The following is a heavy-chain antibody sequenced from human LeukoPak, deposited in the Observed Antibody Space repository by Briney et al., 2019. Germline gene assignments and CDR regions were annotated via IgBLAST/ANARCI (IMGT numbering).Heavy chain of an antibody. D-gene: IGHD3-22*01. CDR2: ISGSGGST. CDR1: GFTFSSYA. Sequence: PGGSLRPSCAASGFTFSSYAMSWVRQAPGKGLEWVSAISGSGGSTYYADSVKGRFTISRDNSKNTLYLQMNSLRAEDTAVYYCAKDRGYDSDPLDYWGQGTLVTVSS. J-gene: IGHJ4*02. CDR3: AKDRGYDSDPLDY. V-gene: IGHV3-23*01.